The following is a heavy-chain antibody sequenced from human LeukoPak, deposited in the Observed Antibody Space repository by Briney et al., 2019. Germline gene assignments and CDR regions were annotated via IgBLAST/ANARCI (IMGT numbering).Heavy chain of an antibody. V-gene: IGHV3-23*01. D-gene: IGHD6-13*01. CDR1: GFNFNNYA. CDR3: AKGRLTSTIWYGFDH. Sequence: GGSLGLSCAASGFNFNNYAMTWVRQAPGKGLEWISGISGGDASTYYADSVKGRLTISRDNSKSTLYLQMNSLRGEDTAVYYCAKGRLTSTIWYGFDHWGQGTLVTVSS. J-gene: IGHJ4*02. CDR2: ISGGDAST.